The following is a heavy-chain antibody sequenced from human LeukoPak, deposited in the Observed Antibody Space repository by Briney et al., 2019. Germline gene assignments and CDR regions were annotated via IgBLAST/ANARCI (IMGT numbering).Heavy chain of an antibody. CDR2: FDPEDGET. Sequence: ASVKVSCKVSGYTLTELSMHWVRQAPGKGLEWMGGFDPEDGETIYAQKLQGRVTMTTDTSTSTAYMELRSLRSDDTAVYYCGIAAAGAFDYWGQGTLVTVSS. CDR3: GIAAAGAFDY. V-gene: IGHV1-24*01. J-gene: IGHJ4*02. CDR1: GYTLTELS. D-gene: IGHD6-13*01.